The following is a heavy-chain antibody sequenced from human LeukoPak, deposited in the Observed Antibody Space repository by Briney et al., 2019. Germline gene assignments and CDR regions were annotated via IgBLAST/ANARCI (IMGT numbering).Heavy chain of an antibody. Sequence: PGGSLRLSCAASGFTVSSNYMSWVRQAPGKGLEWVSVIYSGGSTYYADSVKGRFTISRDNSKNTLYLQMNSLRAEDTAVYYCARDRRDGYNYYYYYGMDVWGQGTTVTVSS. CDR3: ARDRRDGYNYYYYYGMDV. V-gene: IGHV3-53*01. J-gene: IGHJ6*02. CDR2: IYSGGST. CDR1: GFTVSSNY. D-gene: IGHD5-24*01.